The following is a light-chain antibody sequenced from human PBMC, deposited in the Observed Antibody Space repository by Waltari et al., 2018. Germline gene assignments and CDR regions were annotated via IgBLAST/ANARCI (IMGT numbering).Light chain of an antibody. CDR3: QHYVRLPVT. J-gene: IGKJ1*01. Sequence: EIVLTQSPGTLSLSPGERATLSCRTSQSVGRTLAWYQQKPGQAPRLLIYGASIRATGIPDMFSGSGSGTDFSLTISRLEPEDFAVYYCQHYVRLPVTFGQGTKVEIK. CDR2: GAS. CDR1: QSVGRT. V-gene: IGKV3-20*01.